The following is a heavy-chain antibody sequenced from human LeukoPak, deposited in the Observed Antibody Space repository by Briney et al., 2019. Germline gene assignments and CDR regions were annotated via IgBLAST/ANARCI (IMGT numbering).Heavy chain of an antibody. D-gene: IGHD2-2*01. CDR1: GGSFSGYY. CDR3: ARVSGYCSSTSCYRARGHFDY. V-gene: IGHV4-34*01. Sequence: PSETLSLTCAVYGGSFSGYYWSWIRQPPGKGLEWMGEINHSGSTNYNPSLKSRVTISVDTSKNQFSLKLSSVTAADTAVYYCARVSGYCSSTSCYRARGHFDYWGQGTLVTVSS. J-gene: IGHJ4*02. CDR2: INHSGST.